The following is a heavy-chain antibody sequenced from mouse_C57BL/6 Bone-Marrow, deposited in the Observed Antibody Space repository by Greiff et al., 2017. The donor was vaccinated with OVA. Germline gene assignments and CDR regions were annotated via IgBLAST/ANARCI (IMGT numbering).Heavy chain of an antibody. Sequence: VQLQQSGAELARPGASVKLSCKASGYTFTSYGISWVKQRPGQGLEWIGEINPRSGNTNYNEKFKGKATLTADKSSSTAYMELRSLTYEEAAVYVCAGEGDYGNYGLAYWGQGTLVTVSA. V-gene: IGHV1-81*01. D-gene: IGHD2-1*01. CDR2: INPRSGNT. CDR1: GYTFTSYG. J-gene: IGHJ3*01. CDR3: AGEGDYGNYGLAY.